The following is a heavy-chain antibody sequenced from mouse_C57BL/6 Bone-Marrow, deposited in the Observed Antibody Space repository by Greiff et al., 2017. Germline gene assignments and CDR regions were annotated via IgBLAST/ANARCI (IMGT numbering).Heavy chain of an antibody. D-gene: IGHD1-1*01. CDR3: ARHFHYYGSSPAWFAY. Sequence: EVMLVESGGDLVKPGGSLKLSCAASGFTFSSYGMSWVRQTPDKRLEWVATISSGGSYTYYPDSVKGRFTISRDTAKNTLYLQMSSLKSEDTAMYYCARHFHYYGSSPAWFAYWGQGTLVTVSA. V-gene: IGHV5-6*01. CDR2: ISSGGSYT. J-gene: IGHJ3*01. CDR1: GFTFSSYG.